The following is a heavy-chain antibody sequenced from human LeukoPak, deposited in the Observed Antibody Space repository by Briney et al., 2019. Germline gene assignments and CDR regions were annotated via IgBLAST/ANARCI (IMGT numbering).Heavy chain of an antibody. Sequence: SETLSLTCTVSGDSIGSYFWSWIRQPPGKGLEWIGYNSGSANYNPSLKSRVTMSVDTSKNQISLKLSSVTAADTAVYYCARDLGVMVRAFDIWGQGTMVTVSS. CDR2: NSGSA. D-gene: IGHD5-18*01. V-gene: IGHV4-59*01. CDR3: ARDLGVMVRAFDI. J-gene: IGHJ3*02. CDR1: GDSIGSYF.